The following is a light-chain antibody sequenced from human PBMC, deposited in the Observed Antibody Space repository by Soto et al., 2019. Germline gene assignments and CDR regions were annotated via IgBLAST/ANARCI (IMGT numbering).Light chain of an antibody. CDR1: QSVNSDY. Sequence: EIVLTQSPGTLSLSPGERATLSCRATQSVNSDYLAWYQQRPGQAPRLLMHGASSRATGIPDRFSGSGSGADFTLTISRLEPEDFAVYYCYHYAYSQFAFGPGTKV. J-gene: IGKJ3*01. CDR3: YHYAYSQFA. CDR2: GAS. V-gene: IGKV3-20*01.